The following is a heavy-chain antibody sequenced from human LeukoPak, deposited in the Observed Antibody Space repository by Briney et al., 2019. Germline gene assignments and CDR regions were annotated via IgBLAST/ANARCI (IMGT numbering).Heavy chain of an antibody. CDR1: GDSVSSNSAA. Sequence: SQTLSLTCAISGDSVSSNSAAWNWIRQSPSRGLEWLGRTYYRSKWYNDYAVSVKSRITINPDTSKNQFSLQLNSVTPEDTAVYYCARATPSLVAGTGGDNWFDPWGQGTLVAVSS. J-gene: IGHJ5*02. V-gene: IGHV6-1*01. D-gene: IGHD6-19*01. CDR2: TYYRSKWYN. CDR3: ARATPSLVAGTGGDNWFDP.